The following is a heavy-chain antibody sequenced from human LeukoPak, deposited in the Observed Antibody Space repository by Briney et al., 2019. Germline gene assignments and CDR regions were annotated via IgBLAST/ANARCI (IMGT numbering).Heavy chain of an antibody. CDR1: GFTFSNYA. D-gene: IGHD2-15*01. CDR2: LSGSGGST. CDR3: ANIYCSGGTCTYFDD. V-gene: IGHV3-23*01. J-gene: IGHJ4*02. Sequence: GGSLRLSCAASGFTFSNYAMSWVRQAPGKGLEWVSALSGSGGSTYYADSVKGRFTISRDNSKNTLYLQMNSLGAEDTAVYYCANIYCSGGTCTYFDDWGQGPLVTVSS.